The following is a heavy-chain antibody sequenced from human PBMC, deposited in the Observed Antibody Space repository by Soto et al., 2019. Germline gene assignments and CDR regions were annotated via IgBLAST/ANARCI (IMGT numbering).Heavy chain of an antibody. D-gene: IGHD6-19*01. J-gene: IGHJ4*02. Sequence: ASVKVSCKASGYMFTGFYLHWVRQAPGQGLEWMGWINPNNGVTSYAKNFQGRVTMTRDSSISTAYMELSSLRSDDTAVYFCAAAAIPMAGRHPDFWGQGTLVTVS. CDR1: GYMFTGFY. CDR3: AAAAIPMAGRHPDF. CDR2: INPNNGVT. V-gene: IGHV1-2*02.